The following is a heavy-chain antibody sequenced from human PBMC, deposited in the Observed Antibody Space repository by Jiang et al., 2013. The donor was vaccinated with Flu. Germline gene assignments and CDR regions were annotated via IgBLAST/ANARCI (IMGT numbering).Heavy chain of an antibody. CDR2: IDYSDRT. J-gene: IGHJ6*04. CDR1: GASIDGYY. D-gene: IGHD3-10*01. Sequence: LLKPSETLSLTCTVSGASIDGYYWSWIRKPPGKGLEWIGHIDYSDRTNYNPSLQSRVTISVDTSKTQFSLKMISVTATDTAVYYCARDLVYFGDRSSSFGMDVWGTGTTVTVSS. V-gene: IGHV4-59*13. CDR3: ARDLVYFGDRSSSFGMDV.